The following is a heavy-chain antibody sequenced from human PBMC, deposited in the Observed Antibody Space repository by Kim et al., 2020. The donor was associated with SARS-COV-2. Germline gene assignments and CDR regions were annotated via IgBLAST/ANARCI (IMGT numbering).Heavy chain of an antibody. CDR3: ARDAEDIVVVVAATGYYYYGMGM. D-gene: IGHD2-15*01. J-gene: IGHJ6*02. CDR1: GYTFTSYG. CDR2: ISAYNGNT. V-gene: IGHV1-18*04. Sequence: ASVKVSCKASGYTFTSYGISWVRQAPGQGLEWMGWISAYNGNTNFAQKLQGRVTMTTDTSTSTAYMELRSLRSDDTAVYYCARDAEDIVVVVAATGYYYYGMGMWGQGTTVTVSS.